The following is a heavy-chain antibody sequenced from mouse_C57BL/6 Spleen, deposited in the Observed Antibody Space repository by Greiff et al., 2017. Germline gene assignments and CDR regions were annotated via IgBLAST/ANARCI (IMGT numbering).Heavy chain of an antibody. V-gene: IGHV5-17*01. CDR1: GFTFSDYG. D-gene: IGHD2-4*01. CDR3: ARDDYGGFDY. Sequence: EVKLMESGGGLVKPGGSLKLSCAASGFTFSDYGMHWVRQAPEKGLEWVAYISSGSSTIYYADTVKGRFTISRDNAKNTLFLQMTSLRSEDTAMYYCARDDYGGFDYWGQGTTLTVSS. J-gene: IGHJ2*01. CDR2: ISSGSSTI.